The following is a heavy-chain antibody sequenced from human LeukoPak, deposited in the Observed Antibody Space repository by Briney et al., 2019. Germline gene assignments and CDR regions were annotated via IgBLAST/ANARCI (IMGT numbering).Heavy chain of an antibody. J-gene: IGHJ6*03. CDR1: GYTFTGYY. Sequence: GASVKVSCKASGYTFTGYYIHWVRQAPGQGLEWMGWINPNSGGTNYAQKFQGRVTMTRDTSISTAYMELSRLRSDDTAVYYCARGLSKPDYYYYMDVWGKGTTVTVSS. CDR2: INPNSGGT. D-gene: IGHD1-14*01. CDR3: ARGLSKPDYYYYMDV. V-gene: IGHV1-2*02.